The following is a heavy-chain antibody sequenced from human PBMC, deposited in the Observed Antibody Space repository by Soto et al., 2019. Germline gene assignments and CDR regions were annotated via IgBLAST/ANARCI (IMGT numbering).Heavy chain of an antibody. V-gene: IGHV2-70*01. CDR1: GFSLSTSGMC. J-gene: IGHJ4*02. D-gene: IGHD4-4*01. Sequence: KSGPTLVNPTQTLTLTCTCSGFSLSTSGMCVSWIRQPPGKALEWLALIDWDDDKYYSTSLKTRLTISKDTSKNQVVLTMTNMDPVDTATYYCARIGNSEDYFDYWGQGTLVTVSS. CDR3: ARIGNSEDYFDY. CDR2: IDWDDDK.